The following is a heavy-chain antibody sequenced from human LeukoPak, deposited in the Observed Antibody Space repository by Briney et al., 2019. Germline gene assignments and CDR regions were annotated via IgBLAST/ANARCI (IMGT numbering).Heavy chain of an antibody. V-gene: IGHV3-64*01. Sequence: GGSLRLPCAASGFTFSSYAMHWVRQAPGKGLQYVSAISSNGGSTYYANSVKGRFTISRDNSKNTLYLQMGSLRTEDMAVYYCARELTEYSSSWFDPWGQGTLVTVSS. D-gene: IGHD6-13*01. CDR3: ARELTEYSSSWFDP. CDR1: GFTFSSYA. J-gene: IGHJ5*02. CDR2: ISSNGGST.